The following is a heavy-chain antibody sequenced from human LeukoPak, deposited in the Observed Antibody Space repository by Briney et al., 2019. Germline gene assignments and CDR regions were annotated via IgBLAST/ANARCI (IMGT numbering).Heavy chain of an antibody. CDR1: GFTFRSYA. CDR3: ARDSLLGVVSAARYYGMDV. Sequence: GGSLRLSCEASGFTFRSYAMNWVRQAPGKGLEWVSYISSSSDIIYYADSVRGRFTMSRDNAKNSLFLQVNSLRAEDAAVYYCARDSLLGVVSAARYYGMDVWGQGTTVTVSS. D-gene: IGHD2-2*01. V-gene: IGHV3-48*04. CDR2: ISSSSDII. J-gene: IGHJ6*02.